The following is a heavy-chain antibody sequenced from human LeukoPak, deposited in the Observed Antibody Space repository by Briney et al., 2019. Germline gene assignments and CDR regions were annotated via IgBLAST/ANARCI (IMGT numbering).Heavy chain of an antibody. Sequence: PSETLSLTCTVSGGSISSYYWSWIRQPPGKGLEWIGYIYYSGSTNYNPSLKSRVTISVDTSKNKFSLKLSSVTAADTAVYYCARGAIVATISGYYYYYMDVWGKGTTVTVSS. J-gene: IGHJ6*03. CDR3: ARGAIVATISGYYYYYMDV. CDR1: GGSISSYY. D-gene: IGHD5-12*01. CDR2: IYYSGST. V-gene: IGHV4-59*01.